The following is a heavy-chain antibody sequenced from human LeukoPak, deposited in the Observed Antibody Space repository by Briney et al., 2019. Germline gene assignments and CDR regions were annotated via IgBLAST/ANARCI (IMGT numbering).Heavy chain of an antibody. CDR2: IYHAGST. V-gene: IGHV4-38-2*02. CDR3: ARGYSSGWYAY. CDR1: GYSISSGYY. Sequence: SETLSLTCTVSGYSISSGYYWGWIRQSPGKGLEWIGSIYHAGSTFHNPSLKSRVTISVDTSKNQFSLKVNSVTAADTAVYYCARGYSSGWYAYWGQGTLVTVSS. J-gene: IGHJ4*02. D-gene: IGHD6-19*01.